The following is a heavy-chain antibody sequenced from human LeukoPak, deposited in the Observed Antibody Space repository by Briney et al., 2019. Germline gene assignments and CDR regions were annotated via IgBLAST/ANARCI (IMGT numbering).Heavy chain of an antibody. D-gene: IGHD3-22*01. Sequence: PSQTLSLTCTVSGGSISSGGYYWSWIRQHPGEGLEWIGYIYYSGSTYYNPSLKSRVTISVDTSKNQFSLKLSSVTAADTAVYYCSANYYDSSGYYYDFDYWGQGTLVTVSS. V-gene: IGHV4-31*03. J-gene: IGHJ4*02. CDR3: SANYYDSSGYYYDFDY. CDR1: GGSISSGGYY. CDR2: IYYSGST.